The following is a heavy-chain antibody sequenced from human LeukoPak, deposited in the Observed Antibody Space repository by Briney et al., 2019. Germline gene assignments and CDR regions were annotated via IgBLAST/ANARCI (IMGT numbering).Heavy chain of an antibody. V-gene: IGHV4-4*07. J-gene: IGHJ4*02. CDR2: IYTSGST. CDR3: ARDLGYDSSGYHY. D-gene: IGHD3-22*01. CDR1: GDSFSTSY. Sequence: SETLSLTCAVSGDSFSTSYWTWIPQPAGKGLEWIGRIYTSGSTNYNPSLKSRVTMSIDTSKKQFSLKLSSVTAADTAVYYCARDLGYDSSGYHYWGQGTLVTVSS.